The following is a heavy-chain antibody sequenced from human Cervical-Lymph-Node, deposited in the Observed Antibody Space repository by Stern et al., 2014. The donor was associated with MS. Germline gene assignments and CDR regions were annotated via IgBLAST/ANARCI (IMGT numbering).Heavy chain of an antibody. J-gene: IGHJ4*02. CDR1: GYTFTSYY. D-gene: IGHD6-19*01. V-gene: IGHV1-46*03. CDR2: INPNGGGT. Sequence: VQLVESGAEVKKPGASVKVSCKASGYTFTSYYVDWVRQAPGKGLEGMGMINPNGGGTNYAQKFQGRVTMTRDTSTSTVYMELSSLRSEDTAVYYCARISGYSGGWYYFDYWGQGTLVTVSS. CDR3: ARISGYSGGWYYFDY.